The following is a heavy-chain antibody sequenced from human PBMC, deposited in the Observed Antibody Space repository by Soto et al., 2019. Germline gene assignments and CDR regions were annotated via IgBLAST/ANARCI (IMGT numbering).Heavy chain of an antibody. Sequence: QVQLVESGGGVVQPGRSLRLSCAASGFTFSSYTMHWVRQAPGKGLEWVALISYDGSNKYYADSVKGRFTISRDNSKNTLYLQMNSLRAEDTAVYYSARGAGIAVAGTSFDSWGQGTLVTVSS. J-gene: IGHJ4*02. CDR2: ISYDGSNK. D-gene: IGHD6-19*01. CDR1: GFTFSSYT. V-gene: IGHV3-30-3*01. CDR3: ARGAGIAVAGTSFDS.